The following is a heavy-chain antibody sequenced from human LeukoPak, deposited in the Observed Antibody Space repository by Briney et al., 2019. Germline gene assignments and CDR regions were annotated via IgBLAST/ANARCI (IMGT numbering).Heavy chain of an antibody. CDR1: GGSISSGGYS. CDR2: IYHSGST. V-gene: IGHV4-30-2*01. Sequence: SQTLSLTCAVSGGSISSGGYSWSWIRQPPGTGLEWIGYIYHSGSTYYNPSLKSRVTISVDRSKNQFSLKLSSVTAADTAVYYCARIVGATGYYFDYWGQGTLVTVSS. D-gene: IGHD1-26*01. CDR3: ARIVGATGYYFDY. J-gene: IGHJ4*02.